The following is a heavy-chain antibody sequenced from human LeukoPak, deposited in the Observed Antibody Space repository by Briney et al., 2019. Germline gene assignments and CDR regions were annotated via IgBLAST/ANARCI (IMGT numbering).Heavy chain of an antibody. J-gene: IGHJ4*02. CDR2: INWNGRSI. V-gene: IGHV3-20*04. Sequence: GGSLRLSCAAPRFSFDEYGMSWVRQTAGKGREWVSGINWNGRSIVYADSAKSRFTISRDNAKNSLYLQMNSLRAEDTAVYFCARDAPTYYDSSGYYEVWGQGTLVTVSS. CDR3: ARDAPTYYDSSGYYEV. CDR1: RFSFDEYG. D-gene: IGHD3-22*01.